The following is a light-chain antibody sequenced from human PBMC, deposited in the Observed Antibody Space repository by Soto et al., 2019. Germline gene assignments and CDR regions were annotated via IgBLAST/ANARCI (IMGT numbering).Light chain of an antibody. Sequence: LTQPASMSGSPGQSITISCTGTSSDVGGYNFVSWYQQHPDKAPKLMIYDVTNRPSGVSNRFSGSKSGNTASLTISGLQAEDEADYYCSSYTSISTYVFGTGTKVTVL. CDR1: SSDVGGYNF. J-gene: IGLJ1*01. CDR3: SSYTSISTYV. V-gene: IGLV2-14*01. CDR2: DVT.